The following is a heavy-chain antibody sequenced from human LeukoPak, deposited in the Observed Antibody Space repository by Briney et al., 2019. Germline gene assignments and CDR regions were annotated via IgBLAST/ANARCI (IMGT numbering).Heavy chain of an antibody. CDR3: ARAPAGYDILTGYYRGAFDI. Sequence: ASVKVSCKASGYTFTSYDINWVRQATGQGLEWMGWMNPNSGNTGYAQKFQGRVTITRNTSISTAYMELSSLRSEDTAVYYCARAPAGYDILTGYYRGAFDIWGQGTMVTVSS. CDR1: GYTFTSYD. D-gene: IGHD3-9*01. J-gene: IGHJ3*02. CDR2: MNPNSGNT. V-gene: IGHV1-8*03.